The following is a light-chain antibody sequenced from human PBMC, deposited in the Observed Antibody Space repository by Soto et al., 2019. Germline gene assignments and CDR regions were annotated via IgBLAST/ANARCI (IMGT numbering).Light chain of an antibody. CDR3: QSYDVSLSASV. CDR2: GNN. CDR1: SSNIGAGYD. J-gene: IGLJ1*01. V-gene: IGLV1-40*01. Sequence: QAVVTQPPSVSGAPGQRVTISCSGSSSNIGAGYDVHWYQQVPGTAPKLLIYGNNNRPSGVPDRFSGSKSGTSASLAITGLQAEDEADYYCQSYDVSLSASVFGSGTKVTVL.